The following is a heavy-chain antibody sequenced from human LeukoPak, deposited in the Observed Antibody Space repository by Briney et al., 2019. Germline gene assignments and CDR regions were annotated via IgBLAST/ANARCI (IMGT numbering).Heavy chain of an antibody. J-gene: IGHJ4*02. CDR1: GFTFSSYA. V-gene: IGHV3-23*01. CDR3: AKDLTYYYDSTGYYFDY. D-gene: IGHD3-22*01. CDR2: ISGSGGTT. Sequence: GGSLRLSCAASGFTFSSYAMSWVRQAPGKGLELVSGISGSGGTTYYADSVKGRFTISRDNSKNTLYLQLNSLRAEDTAIYYCAKDLTYYYDSTGYYFDYWGQGTLATVSS.